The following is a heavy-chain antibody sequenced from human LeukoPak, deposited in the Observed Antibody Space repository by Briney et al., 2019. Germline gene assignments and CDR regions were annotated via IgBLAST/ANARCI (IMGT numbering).Heavy chain of an antibody. J-gene: IGHJ4*02. CDR2: IYNYGIT. V-gene: IGHV4-61*02. CDR1: GGSLRRGSDY. Sequence: PSETLSLTCTVSGGSLRRGSDYGRWGRRPAGGGRGCLGVIYNYGITNYNPSLKSRVTIRVDTSKNQFSLKLSSVTAADTAVYYCAGRNYDFWSGYYDGGWYFDYWGQGTLVTVSS. D-gene: IGHD3-3*01. CDR3: AGRNYDFWSGYYDGGWYFDY.